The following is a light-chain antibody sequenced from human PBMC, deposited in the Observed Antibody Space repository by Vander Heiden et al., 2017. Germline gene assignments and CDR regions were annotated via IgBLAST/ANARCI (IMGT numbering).Light chain of an antibody. CDR3: QQDNSSPWT. CDR2: DAS. CDR1: QSISRW. J-gene: IGKJ1*01. Sequence: DIQMTQSPSTRSASVAHRVTITCRASQSISRWLAAYPHKPGKVPKLLIYDASSSESGVPSRFSGSGSGPEFTLTISSLQPDDFAPYYCQQDNSSPWTFGQGTKVEIK. V-gene: IGKV1-5*01.